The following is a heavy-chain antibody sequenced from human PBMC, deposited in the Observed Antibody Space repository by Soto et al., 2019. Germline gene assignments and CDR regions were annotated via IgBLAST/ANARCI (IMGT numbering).Heavy chain of an antibody. Sequence: EVQLVQSGAEVKKHGESLRISCTGSGYSFTSSWINWVRQMPGKGLEWIGRIDPSDSYTNYSPSFQGHVTISADKSLSAAYLQWNSLKASDTAMYYCASPLLSHGSGSFDYWGQGTLVTVSS. D-gene: IGHD3-10*01. J-gene: IGHJ4*02. CDR2: IDPSDSYT. V-gene: IGHV5-10-1*01. CDR1: GYSFTSSW. CDR3: ASPLLSHGSGSFDY.